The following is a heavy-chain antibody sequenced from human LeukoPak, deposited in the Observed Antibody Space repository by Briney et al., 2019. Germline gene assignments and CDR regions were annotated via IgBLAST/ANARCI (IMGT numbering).Heavy chain of an antibody. CDR1: GFTFSSFW. D-gene: IGHD5-12*01. J-gene: IGHJ4*02. CDR3: ARDRGYDTFGY. CDR2: IKEDGSDK. Sequence: GGSLRLSCAASGFTFSSFWMSWVRQAPGKGLEWVANIKEDGSDKNYVDSVKGRFTISRDNTKRSVFLQMNSLRDEDTAVYFCARDRGYDTFGYWGQGTLVTVSS. V-gene: IGHV3-7*01.